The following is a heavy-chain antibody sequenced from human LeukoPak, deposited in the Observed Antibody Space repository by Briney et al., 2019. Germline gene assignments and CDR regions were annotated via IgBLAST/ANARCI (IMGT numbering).Heavy chain of an antibody. CDR1: GFTFDDYG. CDR3: ARDRPDCSGGSCYSSTFDY. Sequence: GGSLRLSCAASGFTFDDYGMSWVRQAPGKGLEWVSGINWNGGETNYVDSVKGRFTISRDNAKNFLNLQMNSLRVEDTAVYYCARDRPDCSGGSCYSSTFDYWGQGTLVTVSS. CDR2: INWNGGET. V-gene: IGHV3-20*04. J-gene: IGHJ4*02. D-gene: IGHD2-15*01.